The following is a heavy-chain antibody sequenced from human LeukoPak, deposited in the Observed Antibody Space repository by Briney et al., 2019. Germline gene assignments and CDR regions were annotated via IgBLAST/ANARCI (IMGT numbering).Heavy chain of an antibody. Sequence: GGSLRLSCAASEFTFSTYAMTWVRQAPGKGLEWVSSISNSGGTTHYADSVRGRFTISRDNSKSTLFLQMNSLRAEDTAVYYCARGLTVTTGWRNPFQHWGQGTLVTVSS. CDR2: ISNSGGTT. CDR3: ARGLTVTTGWRNPFQH. J-gene: IGHJ1*01. V-gene: IGHV3-23*01. CDR1: EFTFSTYA. D-gene: IGHD4-17*01.